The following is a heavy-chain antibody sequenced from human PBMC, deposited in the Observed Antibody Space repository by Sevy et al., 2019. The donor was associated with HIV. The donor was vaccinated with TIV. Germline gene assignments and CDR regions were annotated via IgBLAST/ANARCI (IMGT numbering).Heavy chain of an antibody. V-gene: IGHV3-74*01. CDR2: INSDGSST. D-gene: IGHD5-18*01. J-gene: IGHJ4*02. Sequence: GGSLRLSCAASGFTFSSYWMHWVRQAPGKGLVWVSRINSDGSSTSYADSVMGRFTISRDNAKNTLYLQMNSLRAEDTAVYYCARGYSYETFDYWGQGTLVTVSS. CDR1: GFTFSSYW. CDR3: ARGYSYETFDY.